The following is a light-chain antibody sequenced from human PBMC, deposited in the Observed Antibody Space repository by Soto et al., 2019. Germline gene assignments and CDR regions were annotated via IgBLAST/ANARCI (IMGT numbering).Light chain of an antibody. CDR3: VLYMGGGISV. Sequence: QTVVTQEPSFSVSPGRTVTLTCGLSSGSVSTSYYPSWYQQTPGQAPRTLIYSTNTRSSGVPDRFSGSILGNKAALTITGAQEDDESDYYCVLYMGGGISVFGGGTKLTVL. CDR2: STN. V-gene: IGLV8-61*01. J-gene: IGLJ2*01. CDR1: SGSVSTSYY.